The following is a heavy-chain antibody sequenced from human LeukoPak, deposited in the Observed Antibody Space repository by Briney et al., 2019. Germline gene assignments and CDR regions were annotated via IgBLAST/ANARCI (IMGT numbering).Heavy chain of an antibody. CDR1: GFSFDDYA. J-gene: IGHJ4*02. CDR2: INWNSGSI. CDR3: ARYDILTGSFDY. D-gene: IGHD3-9*01. V-gene: IGHV3-9*01. Sequence: GRSLRLSCAASGFSFDDYAMHWVRQGPGKGLGWVSGINWNSGSIGYADSVKGRFTISRDNAKNTLYLQMNSLRAEDTAVYYCARYDILTGSFDYWGQGTLVTVSS.